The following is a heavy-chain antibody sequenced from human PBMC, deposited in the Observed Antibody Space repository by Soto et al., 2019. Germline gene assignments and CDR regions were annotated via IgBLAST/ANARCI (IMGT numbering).Heavy chain of an antibody. CDR3: TRDGGGGDRSDF. V-gene: IGHV3-48*02. Sequence: PGGSLRLSCTASGFTFRNYAMNWVRQAPGKGLEWLSYISSNSRTIYYADSVKGRFTISRDNAKNSVYLQLYSLRDEDTAVYYCTRDGGGGDRSDFWGQGTLVTVSS. J-gene: IGHJ4*02. D-gene: IGHD2-21*01. CDR1: GFTFRNYA. CDR2: ISSNSRTI.